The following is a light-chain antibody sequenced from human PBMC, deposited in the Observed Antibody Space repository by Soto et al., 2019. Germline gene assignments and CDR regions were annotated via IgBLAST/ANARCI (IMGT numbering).Light chain of an antibody. Sequence: QSALTQPPSASGTPGQRVTIASSGSSSNIGSNYVYWYQQLPGTAPKLLIYRNNQRPSGVPDRFSGSKSGTSASLAISGLRSEDEADYYCAAWDDSLSGVVFGGGTKVTVL. V-gene: IGLV1-47*01. CDR2: RNN. CDR1: SSNIGSNY. CDR3: AAWDDSLSGVV. J-gene: IGLJ2*01.